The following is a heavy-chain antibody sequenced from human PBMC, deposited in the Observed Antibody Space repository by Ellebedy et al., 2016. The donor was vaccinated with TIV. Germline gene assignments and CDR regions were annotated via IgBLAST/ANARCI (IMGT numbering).Heavy chain of an antibody. CDR1: GGSISSYY. J-gene: IGHJ3*02. CDR2: IYTSGST. V-gene: IGHV4-4*07. Sequence: MPGGSLRLSCTVSGGSISSYYWSWIRQPAGKGLEWIGRIYTSGSTNYNPSLESRVTLSVDTSKSQFSLKLTSVNAADTAVYYCARGPGAATEETFDIWGQGTLVTVSS. CDR3: ARGPGAATEETFDI. D-gene: IGHD1-26*01.